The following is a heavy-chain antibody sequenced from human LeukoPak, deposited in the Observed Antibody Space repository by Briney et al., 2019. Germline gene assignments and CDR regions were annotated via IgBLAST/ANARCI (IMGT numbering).Heavy chain of an antibody. D-gene: IGHD6-19*01. CDR1: GFTFNRNA. Sequence: PGGSLRLSCAASGFTFNRNAICWVRQAPGKGLEWVSTIGGSGDKTFYADSVKGRFTISRDNSKNMLHLQMSSLTGEYTALYYCVRLGDASSGWGDHDYWGQGALVTVSS. CDR3: VRLGDASSGWGDHDY. CDR2: IGGSGDKT. V-gene: IGHV3-23*01. J-gene: IGHJ4*02.